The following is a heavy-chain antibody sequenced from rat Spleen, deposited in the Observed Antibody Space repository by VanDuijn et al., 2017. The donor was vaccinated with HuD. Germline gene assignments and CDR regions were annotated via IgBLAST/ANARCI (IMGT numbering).Heavy chain of an antibody. CDR3: ARRGYNNYWYFDF. D-gene: IGHD1-10*01. CDR2: LILIVVT. CDR1: GSTSSNFA. V-gene: IGHV5-25*01. J-gene: IGHJ1*01. Sequence: EVKLVESGGGLVQPGRSLKLSGAAPGSTSSNFALPGVRRAPTKVLRWVPSLILIVVTYYRDSVKGRFTVSRDNAKSTLYLQMNSLRSEDTATYYCARRGYNNYWYFDFWGPGTMVTVSS.